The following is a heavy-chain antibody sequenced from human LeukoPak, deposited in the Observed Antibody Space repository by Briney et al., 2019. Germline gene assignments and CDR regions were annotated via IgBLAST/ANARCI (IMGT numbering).Heavy chain of an antibody. CDR2: IYYSGST. D-gene: IGHD3-10*01. CDR1: GGSISSYY. V-gene: IGHV4-59*12. Sequence: PSETLSLTCAVSGGSISSYYWSWIRQPPGKGLEWIGYIYYSGSTNYNPSLKSRVTISVDTSENQFSLKLSSVTAADTAVYYCARVAVRGGGFDYWGQGTLVTVSS. CDR3: ARVAVRGGGFDY. J-gene: IGHJ4*02.